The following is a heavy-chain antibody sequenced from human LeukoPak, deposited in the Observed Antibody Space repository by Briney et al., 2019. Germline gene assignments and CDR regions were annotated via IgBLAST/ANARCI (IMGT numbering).Heavy chain of an antibody. CDR1: GFTFSSYN. CDR3: ARDREQWLVRPGYYFDY. CDR2: ISSSSNYK. D-gene: IGHD6-19*01. V-gene: IGHV3-21*01. Sequence: GGSLRPSCAASGFTFSSYNMNWVRQAPGKGLEWVSSISSSSNYKHYADSVKGRFTISRDNAKNSVYLQMNSLRAEDTAIYYCARDREQWLVRPGYYFDYWGQGTLVTVSS. J-gene: IGHJ4*02.